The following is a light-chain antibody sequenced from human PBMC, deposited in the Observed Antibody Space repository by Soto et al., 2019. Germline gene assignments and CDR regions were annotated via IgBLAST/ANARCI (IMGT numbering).Light chain of an antibody. Sequence: DIQMTQSPSSLSASVGDRVTITCRASQSINRYLTWYQQKSGKAPKRLINAASSLQSGVPSRFSGSGSGTDFPLTISNLQPEDFATYYCQQTYTTPFTFGPGTKVDIK. CDR1: QSINRY. J-gene: IGKJ3*01. V-gene: IGKV1-39*01. CDR3: QQTYTTPFT. CDR2: AAS.